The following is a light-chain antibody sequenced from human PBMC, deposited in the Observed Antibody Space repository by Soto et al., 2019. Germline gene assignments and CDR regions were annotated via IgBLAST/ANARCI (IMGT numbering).Light chain of an antibody. CDR3: QHYNSYSEA. CDR1: QTITTW. CDR2: AAS. V-gene: IGKV1-5*01. J-gene: IGKJ1*01. Sequence: GDIVNIPCRAGQTITTWMAWYQQKPGKAPKLLIYAASTLQSGVPSRFSGSGSGTDFTLTISSLQPDDFATYYCQHYNSYSEAFGQGTKVDIK.